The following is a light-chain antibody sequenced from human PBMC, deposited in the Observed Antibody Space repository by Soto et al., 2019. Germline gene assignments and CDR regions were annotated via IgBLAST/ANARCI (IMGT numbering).Light chain of an antibody. Sequence: SQMPQSTSTVSASVGDSVSINCRASQSLSAWLAWYQQKPGKAPRLLIYKASTLEIGVPSRFSGSGSGTEFTLTIRSLQPDDVAIYYCQQYNDYSWTFGQRAEADIK. V-gene: IGKV1-5*03. CDR1: QSLSAW. CDR2: KAS. J-gene: IGKJ1*01. CDR3: QQYNDYSWT.